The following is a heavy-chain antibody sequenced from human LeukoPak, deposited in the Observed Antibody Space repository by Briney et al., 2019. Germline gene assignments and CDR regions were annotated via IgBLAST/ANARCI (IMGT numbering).Heavy chain of an antibody. CDR2: ISGSGGST. D-gene: IGHD1-26*01. J-gene: IGHJ4*02. Sequence: GGSLRLSCAASGFTFSSYAMSWVRQAPGKGLEWVSAISGSGGSTYYADSVKGRFTTSRDNSKNTLYLQMNSLRAEDTAVYYCAKTRGSYSNYFDYWGQGTLVTVSS. CDR3: AKTRGSYSNYFDY. CDR1: GFTFSSYA. V-gene: IGHV3-23*01.